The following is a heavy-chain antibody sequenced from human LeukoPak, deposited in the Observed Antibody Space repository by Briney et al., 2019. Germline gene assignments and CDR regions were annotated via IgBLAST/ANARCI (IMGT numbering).Heavy chain of an antibody. J-gene: IGHJ4*02. Sequence: SETQSLTCTVSGGSISSYYWSWIRQPPGKGLEWIGYIYYSGSTNYNPSLKSRVTISVDTSKNQFSLKLSSVTAADTAVYYCARDPGFTIFGVVITHXXXXYFDYWGQGXLVTVS. CDR2: IYYSGST. CDR3: ARDPGFTIFGVVITHXXXXYFDY. D-gene: IGHD3-3*01. CDR1: GGSISSYY. V-gene: IGHV4-59*01.